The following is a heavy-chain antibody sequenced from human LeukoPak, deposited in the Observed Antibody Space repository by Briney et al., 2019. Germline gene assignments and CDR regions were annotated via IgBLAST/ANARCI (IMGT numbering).Heavy chain of an antibody. Sequence: ASVNVSCKASGFTSTNFAVQWVRQARGQRLEWIGWIIVGSGATKCAQDFQERVTITRDLSTSTLYMELRSLTSEDTAVYYCAADLSNPRMGASYLDSWGQGTLVTVSS. V-gene: IGHV1-58*01. CDR2: IIVGSGAT. CDR1: GFTSTNFA. D-gene: IGHD3-16*01. CDR3: AADLSNPRMGASYLDS. J-gene: IGHJ4*02.